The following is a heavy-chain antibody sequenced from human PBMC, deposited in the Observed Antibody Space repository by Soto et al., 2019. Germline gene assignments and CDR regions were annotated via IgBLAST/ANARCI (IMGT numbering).Heavy chain of an antibody. J-gene: IGHJ4*02. CDR2: ISSGSTNI. CDR1: GFTFSDFY. V-gene: IGHV3-11*01. Sequence: QVPLVESGVGLVKPVGSLRLSCAASGFTFSDFYMSWILQAPWKGLEWISYISSGSTNIFYADSVKGRFTVSRDNAMNSVYLQMDSLRAEDTAVYYCARDRNAAGSDYWGQGTLVTVSS. CDR3: ARDRNAAGSDY. D-gene: IGHD1-1*01.